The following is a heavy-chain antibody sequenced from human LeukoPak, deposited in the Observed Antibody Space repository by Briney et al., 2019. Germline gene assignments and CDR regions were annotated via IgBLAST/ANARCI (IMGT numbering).Heavy chain of an antibody. Sequence: ETLSLTCTVSGGSISSSSYYWGWIRQPPGKGLEWIGSIYYSGSTYYNPSLKSRVTISVDTSKNQFSLKLSSVTAADTAVYYCARQGFVSGSYQRPDYWGQGTLVTVSS. CDR1: GGSISSSSYY. CDR3: ARQGFVSGSYQRPDY. V-gene: IGHV4-39*01. J-gene: IGHJ4*02. CDR2: IYYSGST. D-gene: IGHD3-10*01.